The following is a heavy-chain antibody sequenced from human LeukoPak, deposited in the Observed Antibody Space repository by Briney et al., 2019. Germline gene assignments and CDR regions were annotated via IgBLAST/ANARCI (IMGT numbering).Heavy chain of an antibody. CDR2: VSYDGSSK. V-gene: IGHV3-30*18. CDR1: GFTFSSYD. D-gene: IGHD2-15*01. CDR3: AKEDCSGGACYSLDY. J-gene: IGHJ4*02. Sequence: GGSLRLSCAASGFTFSSYDMHWVRQAPGKGLEWVAVVSYDGSSKYYADAVKGRFTISRDNSKDTVYLQMNSLRAEDTAVYHCAKEDCSGGACYSLDYWGQGTPTTVSS.